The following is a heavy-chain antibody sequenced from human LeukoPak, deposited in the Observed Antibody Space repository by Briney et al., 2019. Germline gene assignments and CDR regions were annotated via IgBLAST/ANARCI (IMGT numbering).Heavy chain of an antibody. V-gene: IGHV3-15*01. CDR1: GFSSSDAW. J-gene: IGHJ4*02. Sequence: VGSLRLSCTASGFSSSDAWMSSVRQTPGEGPGWVGRIKSKGGGGTIDYASPVKGRFTISRDDSENTLYLQMNSLRTDDTAVYYCSKDLPHTRAWALKYWGQGALVTVSS. D-gene: IGHD2-2*01. CDR2: IKSKGGGGTI. CDR3: SKDLPHTRAWALKY.